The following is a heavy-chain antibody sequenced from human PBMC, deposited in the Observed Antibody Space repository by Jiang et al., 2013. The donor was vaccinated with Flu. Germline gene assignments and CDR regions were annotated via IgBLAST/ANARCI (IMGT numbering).Heavy chain of an antibody. J-gene: IGHJ4*02. Sequence: GPGLVKPSETLSLTCTVSGGSISSNVYYWGWIRQPPGKRLEWIGSIYYSGTTYYNPSLMSRVTLSVDTSKNQFSLRVSSVTAADTAVYYCARVSSIFGLVIFDTWGQGTLVAVSS. V-gene: IGHV4-39*07. CDR2: IYYSGTT. CDR3: ARVSSIFGLVIFDT. CDR1: GGSISSNVYY. D-gene: IGHD3/OR15-3a*01.